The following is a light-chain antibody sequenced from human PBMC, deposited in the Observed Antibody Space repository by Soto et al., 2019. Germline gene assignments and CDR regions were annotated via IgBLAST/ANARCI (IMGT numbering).Light chain of an antibody. CDR2: EDN. CDR3: QSYDSSNQGV. J-gene: IGLJ3*02. Sequence: FLLTQPHSVSESPGKTVTISCTRSSGSIASNYVQWYQQRPGSAPTTVIYEDNQRPSGVPDRFSGSIDSSSNSASLTISGLKTEDEADYSCQSYDSSNQGVFGGGTKLTVL. V-gene: IGLV6-57*03. CDR1: SGSIASNY.